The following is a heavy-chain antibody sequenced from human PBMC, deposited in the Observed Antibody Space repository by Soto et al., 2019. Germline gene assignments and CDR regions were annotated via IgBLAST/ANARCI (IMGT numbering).Heavy chain of an antibody. J-gene: IGHJ5*02. V-gene: IGHV4-39*01. D-gene: IGHD7-27*01. CDR2: MYYSGTT. CDR1: GGSISSSSYF. Sequence: SETLSLTCTVSGGSISSSSYFWGWLRQHQGKGLEWIGSMYYSGTTYYNPSLKSRVTISVDTSKNQFSLKLSSVTAADTAVYYCARHGERTSRSLNWFYPWGQGTLVTVSS. CDR3: ARHGERTSRSLNWFYP.